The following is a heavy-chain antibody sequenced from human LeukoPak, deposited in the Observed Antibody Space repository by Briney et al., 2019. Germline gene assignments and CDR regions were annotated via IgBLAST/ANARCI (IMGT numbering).Heavy chain of an antibody. CDR1: GFTVSSNY. CDR3: ARAYYDSSGYYLDAFDI. D-gene: IGHD3-22*01. CDR2: IYSGGST. V-gene: IGHV3-53*01. Sequence: GGSLRLSCAASGFTVSSNYMSWVRQAPGKGLEWVSVIYSGGSTYYADSVKGRFTISRDNSKNTLYLQMNSLRAEDTAVYYCARAYYDSSGYYLDAFDIWGQGTMVTVSS. J-gene: IGHJ3*02.